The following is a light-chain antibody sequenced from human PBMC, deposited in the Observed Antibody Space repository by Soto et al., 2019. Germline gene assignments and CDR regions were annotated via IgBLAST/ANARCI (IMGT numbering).Light chain of an antibody. Sequence: DFQMTQSPSTLSASVGDRVTFTCRASESISDWLVWYHQKPGKAPKLLIYKASRLESGVPSRFSGSASGTEFTLTITSLQPDDFGTYYCQQYSTSSISFGPGTRLEIK. J-gene: IGKJ5*01. CDR1: ESISDW. CDR2: KAS. CDR3: QQYSTSSIS. V-gene: IGKV1-5*03.